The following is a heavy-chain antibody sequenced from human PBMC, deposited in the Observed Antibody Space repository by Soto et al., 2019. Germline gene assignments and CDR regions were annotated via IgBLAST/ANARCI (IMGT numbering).Heavy chain of an antibody. J-gene: IGHJ5*02. CDR1: GYTFTRYT. CDR2: INPDNGNT. Sequence: ASVKVSCKASGYTFTRYTMNWVRQAPGQRLEWMGWINPDNGNTKSSQQFQERVIITRDTSASTAYMDLSSLRSEDTAVYYCARGIATGQLDPWGQGTLVTVSS. V-gene: IGHV1-3*01. D-gene: IGHD2-15*01. CDR3: ARGIATGQLDP.